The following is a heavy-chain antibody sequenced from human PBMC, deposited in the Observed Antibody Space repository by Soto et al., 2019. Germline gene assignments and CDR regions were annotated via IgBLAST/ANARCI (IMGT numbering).Heavy chain of an antibody. CDR1: GGSIRNKY. D-gene: IGHD2-15*01. V-gene: IGHV4-59*01. J-gene: IGHJ5*02. Sequence: XASLSLACTVSGGSIRNKYWSWIRQPQAKGLEWNGYIYYSGSTDYNPSLKSRVTISLDTSKNQFSLKLSSVTAAETAVYYCARVTYCICVNCFGFDPWGQETRFT. CDR2: IYYSGST. CDR3: ARVTYCICVNCFGFDP.